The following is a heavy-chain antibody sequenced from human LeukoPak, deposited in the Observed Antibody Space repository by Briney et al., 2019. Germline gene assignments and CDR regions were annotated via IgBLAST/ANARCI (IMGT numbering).Heavy chain of an antibody. CDR1: GYTFTSYG. D-gene: IGHD3-3*01. J-gene: IGHJ4*02. CDR2: ISAYNGNT. CDR3: ARDVYDFWSGCYTWYFDY. V-gene: IGHV1-18*01. Sequence: ASVKVSCKASGYTFTSYGISWVRQAPGQGLEWMGWISAYNGNTNYAQKLQGRVTMTTDTSTSTAYIELRSLRSDDTAVYYCARDVYDFWSGCYTWYFDYWGQGTLVTVSS.